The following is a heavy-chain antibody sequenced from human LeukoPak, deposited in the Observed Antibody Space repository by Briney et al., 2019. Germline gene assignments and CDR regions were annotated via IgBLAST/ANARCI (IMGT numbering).Heavy chain of an antibody. CDR2: IYYSGST. V-gene: IGHV4-39*01. CDR1: GGSISSSSYY. CDR3: ARSVVVVPAAIYYYYMDV. D-gene: IGHD2-2*02. Sequence: PSETLSLTCTVSGGSISSSSYYWGWIRQPPGKGLEWIGSIYYSGSTYYNPSLKSRVTISVDTSKNQFSLKLSSVTAADTAVYYCARSVVVVPAAIYYYYMDVWGKGTTVTVSS. J-gene: IGHJ6*03.